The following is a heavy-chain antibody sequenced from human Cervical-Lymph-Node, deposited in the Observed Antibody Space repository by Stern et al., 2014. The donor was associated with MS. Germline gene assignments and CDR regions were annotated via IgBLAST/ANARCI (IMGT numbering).Heavy chain of an antibody. CDR3: ARRDYYDTSTYYDDAFDI. J-gene: IGHJ3*02. D-gene: IGHD3-22*01. Sequence: QVQLQESGPGLVKASETLSLTCTVSCGSISTYYWTWIRQPPGKGLEWIGEISYSGGTNYNPSLKSRVTLSVDTSKNQFSLKLSSVTAADTAVYYCARRDYYDTSTYYDDAFDIWGQGTMVTVSS. CDR1: CGSISTYY. CDR2: ISYSGGT. V-gene: IGHV4-59*01.